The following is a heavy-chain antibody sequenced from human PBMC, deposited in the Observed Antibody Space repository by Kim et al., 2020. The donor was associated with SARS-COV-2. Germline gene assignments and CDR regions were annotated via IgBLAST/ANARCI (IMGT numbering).Heavy chain of an antibody. CDR1: GFTFSSYG. CDR3: ARDRKDYDILTGYSPLDY. CDR2: IWYDGSNK. Sequence: GGSLRLSCAASGFTFSSYGMHWVRQAPGKGLEWVAVIWYDGSNKYYADSVKGRFTISRDNSKNTLYLQMNSLRAEDTAVYYCARDRKDYDILTGYSPLDYWGQGTLVTVSS. V-gene: IGHV3-33*01. J-gene: IGHJ4*02. D-gene: IGHD3-9*01.